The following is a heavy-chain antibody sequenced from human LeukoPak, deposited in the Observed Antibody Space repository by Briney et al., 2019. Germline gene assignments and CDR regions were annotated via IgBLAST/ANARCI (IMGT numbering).Heavy chain of an antibody. CDR3: ASGFLWAPPQSVAFDI. V-gene: IGHV7-4-1*02. Sequence: ASVKVSCKASGYTFTSYAMNWVRQPPGQGLEWMGWINTNTGNPTYAQGFTGRFVFSLDTSVSTAYLQISSLKAEDTAAYYCASGFLWAPPQSVAFDIWGQGTMVTVSS. CDR2: INTNTGNP. CDR1: GYTFTSYA. J-gene: IGHJ3*02. D-gene: IGHD3-10*01.